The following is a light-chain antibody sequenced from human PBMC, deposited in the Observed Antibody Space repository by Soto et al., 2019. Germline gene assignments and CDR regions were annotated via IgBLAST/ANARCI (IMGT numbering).Light chain of an antibody. V-gene: IGLV1-40*01. Sequence: QSVLTQPPSVSGAPGQRVTISCTGSSSNIGAGYDVHWYQQLPGTAPKLLIYGNSNRPSGVPDRFSGSKSGTSASLAITGLKAEDEADYYCQSYDSSLVVFGGVTKLSVL. CDR1: SSNIGAGYD. J-gene: IGLJ2*01. CDR3: QSYDSSLVV. CDR2: GNS.